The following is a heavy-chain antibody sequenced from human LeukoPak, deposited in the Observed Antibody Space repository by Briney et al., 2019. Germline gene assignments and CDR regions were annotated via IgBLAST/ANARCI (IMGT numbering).Heavy chain of an antibody. Sequence: PSETLSLTCTVSGGSISSYYGSWIRQPPGKGLGWIGYIYYSGSTNYNPSLKSRVTISVDTSKNQFSLKLSSVAAADTAVYYCARDAYYYDSSGKITRWFYPWGQGTLVTVSS. V-gene: IGHV4-59*01. CDR1: GGSISSYY. CDR2: IYYSGST. CDR3: ARDAYYYDSSGKITRWFYP. D-gene: IGHD3-22*01. J-gene: IGHJ5*02.